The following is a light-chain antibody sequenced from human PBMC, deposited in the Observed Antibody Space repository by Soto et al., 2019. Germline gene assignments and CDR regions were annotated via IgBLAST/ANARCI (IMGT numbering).Light chain of an antibody. Sequence: IVLTQSPDTLSLSPGERATLSCRASQSVSSGYVAWFQQKPGQAPRVVIYGASSRATGIPDRFRGSGSGTEFTLTITRLEPEDFAVYHCQQYGSSSWTFGQGTKVDI. J-gene: IGKJ1*01. CDR1: QSVSSGY. CDR3: QQYGSSSWT. CDR2: GAS. V-gene: IGKV3-20*01.